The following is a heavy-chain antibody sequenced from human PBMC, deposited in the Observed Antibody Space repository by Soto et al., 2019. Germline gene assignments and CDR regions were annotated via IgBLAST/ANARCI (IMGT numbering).Heavy chain of an antibody. V-gene: IGHV4-31*03. CDR3: ARYCSGGTCRMSIFDY. D-gene: IGHD2-15*01. Sequence: SETLSLTCTVSGGSINSATYYWSWIRQHPGKGLEWIGYIYFTGSTYYNPSLKSRVTISLDTSKNQFSLKLYSVTAADTAVYYCARYCSGGTCRMSIFDYWGQGTLVT. CDR2: IYFTGST. J-gene: IGHJ4*02. CDR1: GGSINSATYY.